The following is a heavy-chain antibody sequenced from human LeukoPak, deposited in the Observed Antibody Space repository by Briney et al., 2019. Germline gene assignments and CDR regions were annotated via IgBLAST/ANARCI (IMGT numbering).Heavy chain of an antibody. CDR2: IYYSGST. J-gene: IGHJ4*02. CDR3: ARRENHYYDSSGYYDY. V-gene: IGHV4-59*08. D-gene: IGHD3-22*01. Sequence: PSETLSLTCAVYGGSFSGYYWSWIRQPPGKGLEWIGYIYYSGSTNYNPSLKSRVTISVDTSKNQFSLKLSSVTAADTAVYYCARRENHYYDSSGYYDYWGQGTLVTVSS. CDR1: GGSFSGYY.